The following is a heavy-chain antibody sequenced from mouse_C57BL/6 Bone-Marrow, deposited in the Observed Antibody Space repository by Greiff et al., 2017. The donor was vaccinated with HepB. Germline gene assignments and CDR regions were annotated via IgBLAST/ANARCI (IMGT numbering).Heavy chain of an antibody. V-gene: IGHV1-62-2*01. Sequence: VKLMESGAELVKPGASVKLSCKASGYTFTEYTIHWVKQRSGQGLEWIGWFYPGSGSIKYNEKFKDKATLTADKSSSTVYMELSRLTSEDSAVYFCARHEDGYYYGSSGDWYFDVWGTGTTVTVSS. CDR3: ARHEDGYYYGSSGDWYFDV. CDR2: FYPGSGSI. D-gene: IGHD1-1*01. J-gene: IGHJ1*03. CDR1: GYTFTEYT.